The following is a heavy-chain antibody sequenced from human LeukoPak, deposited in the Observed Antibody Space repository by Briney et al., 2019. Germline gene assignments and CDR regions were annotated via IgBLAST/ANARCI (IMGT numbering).Heavy chain of an antibody. CDR2: IIPVFDTA. Sequence: SVKVSCKASGGTFSSYDIRWVRQAPGQGLEWMGGIIPVFDTANYAQKFQGRVTITADESTNTAYMELSSLRFEDTAVYYCARVPRGGDRFDPWGQGTPVTVPS. V-gene: IGHV1-69*13. J-gene: IGHJ5*02. CDR1: GGTFSSYD. CDR3: ARVPRGGDRFDP. D-gene: IGHD2-21*02.